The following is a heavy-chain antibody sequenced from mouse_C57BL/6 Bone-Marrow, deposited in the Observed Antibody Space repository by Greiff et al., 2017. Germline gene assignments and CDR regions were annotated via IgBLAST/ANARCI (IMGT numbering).Heavy chain of an antibody. CDR2: IYPGNSDT. D-gene: IGHD2-4*01. Sequence: DVKLQESGTVLARPGASVKMSCKTSGYTFTSYWMHWVKQRPGQGLEWIGAIYPGNSDTSYNQKFKGKAKLTAVTSASTAYMELSSLTKEDSAVYYCTRYPIYYDYDGGYFDYWGQGTTLTVSS. CDR3: TRYPIYYDYDGGYFDY. J-gene: IGHJ2*01. CDR1: GYTFTSYW. V-gene: IGHV1-5*01.